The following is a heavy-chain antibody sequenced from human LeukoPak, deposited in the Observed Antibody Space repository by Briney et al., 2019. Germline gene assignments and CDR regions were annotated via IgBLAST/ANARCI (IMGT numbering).Heavy chain of an antibody. CDR3: ARARLRFSDVTDAFDI. CDR1: GFTFTISG. J-gene: IGHJ3*02. D-gene: IGHD3-3*01. Sequence: GGSLRLSCAASGFTFTISGMHWVRQAPGKGLEWVAVISYDGSNKYYADSVKGRFTISRDNSKNTLYLQMNSLRAEDTAVYYCARARLRFSDVTDAFDIWGQGTMVTVSS. V-gene: IGHV3-30*19. CDR2: ISYDGSNK.